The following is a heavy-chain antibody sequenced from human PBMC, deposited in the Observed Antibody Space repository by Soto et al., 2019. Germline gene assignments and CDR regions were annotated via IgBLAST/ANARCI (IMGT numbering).Heavy chain of an antibody. V-gene: IGHV3-23*01. J-gene: IGHJ4*02. CDR2: INCCGGST. Sequence: EVQLLESGGGLVQPGGSLRLSCAASGFSFSTYAMSWIRQAPGKGLEWVSAINCCGGSTYYADSVKGRFTISRDDSKNTLYLQMNSLRAEDTAVYYCAKTHYDVLDHWGQGTLVTVSS. CDR1: GFSFSTYA. CDR3: AKTHYDVLDH. D-gene: IGHD3-3*01.